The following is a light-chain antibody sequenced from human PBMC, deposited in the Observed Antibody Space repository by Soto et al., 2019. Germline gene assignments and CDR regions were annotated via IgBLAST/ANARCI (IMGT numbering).Light chain of an antibody. Sequence: DIQMTQPPSSLSASVGDRVIINCRASQDISSSLAWYQQKPGKAPKLLIYYASTLQSGVPSRLSGSGSGTDFTLSISDLQPEDFGTYYCQQANSWSITFGQGTRLENK. J-gene: IGKJ5*01. V-gene: IGKV1-12*01. CDR1: QDISSS. CDR2: YAS. CDR3: QQANSWSIT.